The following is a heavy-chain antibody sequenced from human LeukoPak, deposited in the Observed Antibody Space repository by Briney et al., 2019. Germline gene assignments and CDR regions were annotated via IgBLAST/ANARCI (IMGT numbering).Heavy chain of an antibody. CDR1: GFSFTDYP. D-gene: IGHD3-9*01. Sequence: PGGSLRLSCATSGFSFTDYPMNWVRQAPGEWLQWISNIRTTAEGAKYAYYADSVKGRVTISRDDGKNTLYLHMNSLRDDDTAVYYCATDQRYAFDYWGQGILVTVSS. V-gene: IGHV3-48*02. CDR3: ATDQRYAFDY. J-gene: IGHJ4*02. CDR2: IRTTAEGAKYA.